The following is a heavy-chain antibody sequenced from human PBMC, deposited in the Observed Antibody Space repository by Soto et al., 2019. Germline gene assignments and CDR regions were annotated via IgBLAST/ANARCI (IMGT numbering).Heavy chain of an antibody. J-gene: IGHJ6*03. Sequence: PSETLSLTCTVSGGSISRSSYYWGWIRQPPGKGLEWIGSIYYSGSTYYNPSLKSRVTISVDTSKNQFSLKLSSVTAADTAVYYCARHPGRNYDFWSGYSDYYYYMDGWGKGTTVTVSS. CDR2: IYYSGST. CDR3: ARHPGRNYDFWSGYSDYYYYMDG. D-gene: IGHD3-3*01. V-gene: IGHV4-39*01. CDR1: GGSISRSSYY.